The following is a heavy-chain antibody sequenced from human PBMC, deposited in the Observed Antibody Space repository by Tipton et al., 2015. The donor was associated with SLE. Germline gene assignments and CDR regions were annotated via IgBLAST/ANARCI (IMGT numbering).Heavy chain of an antibody. CDR2: IYYSGST. J-gene: IGHJ6*02. CDR3: AVPNGGKQLQSPYFQYYAMDV. Sequence: TLSLTCTVSGGFNNTYYWSLVLQPPRKGLEWIGYIYYSGSTNYNPSLKSRVTISGDTSKNQFSLKLSSVTAADTAVYFCAVPNGGKQLQSPYFQYYAMDVWGQGTAVTVSS. CDR1: GGFNNTYY. V-gene: IGHV4-59*12. D-gene: IGHD4-11*01.